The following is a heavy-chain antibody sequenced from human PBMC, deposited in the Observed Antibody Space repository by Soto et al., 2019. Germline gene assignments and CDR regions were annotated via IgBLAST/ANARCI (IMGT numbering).Heavy chain of an antibody. CDR1: GFTFSSYG. CDR3: ARGLYNWNYSPFDY. CDR2: ISYDGSNK. V-gene: IGHV3-30*03. Sequence: QVQLVESGGGVVQPGRSLRLSCAASGFTFSSYGMHWVRQAPGKGLEWVAVISYDGSNKYYADSVKGRFTISRDNSKNTLYLQMNSLRAEDTAVYYCARGLYNWNYSPFDYWGQGTLLTVSS. J-gene: IGHJ4*02. D-gene: IGHD1-7*01.